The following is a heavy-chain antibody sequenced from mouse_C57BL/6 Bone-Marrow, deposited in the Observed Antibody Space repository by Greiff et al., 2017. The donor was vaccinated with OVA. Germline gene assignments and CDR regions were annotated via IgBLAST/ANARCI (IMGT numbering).Heavy chain of an antibody. CDR3: TFDGYYFDY. Sequence: EVKLMESGAELVRPGASVKLSCTASGFNIKDDYMHWVKQRPEQGLEWIGWIDPENGDTDYASKFQGKATITADTSSNTAYLQLSSLTSEDTAVYYCTFDGYYFDYWGQGTTLTVSS. J-gene: IGHJ2*01. CDR1: GFNIKDDY. D-gene: IGHD2-3*01. V-gene: IGHV14-4*01. CDR2: IDPENGDT.